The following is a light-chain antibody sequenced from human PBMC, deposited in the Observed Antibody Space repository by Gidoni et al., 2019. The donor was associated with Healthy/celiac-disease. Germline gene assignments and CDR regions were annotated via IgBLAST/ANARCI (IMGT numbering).Light chain of an antibody. CDR3: SSYAGSTNWV. CDR2: EVS. CDR1: SSDVGGYTY. Sequence: QSALTQPPSASGSPGQSVTISCTGTSSDVGGYTYVSWYQQHPGKAPKLIIYEVSNRPSGVPDRFSGSKSGNTASLTVSGLQAEDEADYYCSSYAGSTNWVFGGGTKLTVL. V-gene: IGLV2-8*01. J-gene: IGLJ3*02.